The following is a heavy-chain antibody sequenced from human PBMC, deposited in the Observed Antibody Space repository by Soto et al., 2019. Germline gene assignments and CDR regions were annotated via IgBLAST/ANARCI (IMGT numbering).Heavy chain of an antibody. CDR3: ARGQLANDAFDI. V-gene: IGHV3-33*01. J-gene: IGHJ3*02. CDR1: GFTFSSYG. Sequence: SLKISFAASGFTFSSYGMHWVRQAPGKGLEWVAVIWYDGSNKYYAYSVKGRFTISRDNSKNTLYLQMNSLRAEDTAVYYCARGQLANDAFDIWGQGTMVTVSS. D-gene: IGHD6-13*01. CDR2: IWYDGSNK.